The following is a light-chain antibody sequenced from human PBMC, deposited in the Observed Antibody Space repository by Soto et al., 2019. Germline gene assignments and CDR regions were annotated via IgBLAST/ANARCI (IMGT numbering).Light chain of an antibody. CDR2: GAS. J-gene: IGKJ1*01. V-gene: IGKV3-20*01. Sequence: EVVLTQSPGTLSLSPGGRATLSCRASQSFSRRLAWYQQRPGQSPSLLISGASMRASCVPVRFIGSGSGTDFTLTITRLEPEDFAVYYCQQYGSSPPRTFGQGTKVDIK. CDR3: QQYGSSPPRT. CDR1: QSFSRR.